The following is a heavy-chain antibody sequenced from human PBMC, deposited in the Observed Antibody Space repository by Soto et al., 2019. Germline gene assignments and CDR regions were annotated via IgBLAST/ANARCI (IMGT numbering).Heavy chain of an antibody. CDR2: TRNKANSYTT. J-gene: IGHJ6*02. CDR3: TRGGTVTTRSYNPMDV. CDR1: GFTFSDHY. Sequence: EVQLVESGGGLVQPGGSLRLSCAASGFTFSDHYMDWVRQAPGKGLEWVGRTRNKANSYTTEYAASVKGRFSISRDDSENSLYLQMNSLKTEDTAVYYCTRGGTVTTRSYNPMDVWGQGTTVTVSS. V-gene: IGHV3-72*01. D-gene: IGHD4-17*01.